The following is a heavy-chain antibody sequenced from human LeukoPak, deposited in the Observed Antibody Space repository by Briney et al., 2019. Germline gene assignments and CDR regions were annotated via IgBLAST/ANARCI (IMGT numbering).Heavy chain of an antibody. CDR2: ISYDGSNK. CDR1: GFTFSSYG. CDR3: AKDGLYCSGGSCLYYFDY. Sequence: GGSLRLSCAASGFTFSSYGMHWVRQAQGKGLEWVAVISYDGSNKYYADSVKGRFTISRDNSKNTLYLQMNSLRAEDTAVYYCAKDGLYCSGGSCLYYFDYWGQGTLVTVSS. J-gene: IGHJ4*02. V-gene: IGHV3-30*18. D-gene: IGHD2-15*01.